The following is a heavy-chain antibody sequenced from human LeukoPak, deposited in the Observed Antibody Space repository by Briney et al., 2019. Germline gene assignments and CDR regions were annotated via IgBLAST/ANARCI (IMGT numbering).Heavy chain of an antibody. D-gene: IGHD3-9*01. Sequence: GGSLRLSCAASGFTFDDYAMHWVRHAPGKGLEWVSGISWNSGSIVYADSVEGRFTISRDNAKNSLYLQMNSLRAGDTALYYCAKDISSGSYFDWLSLGYWGQGTLVTVSS. V-gene: IGHV3-9*01. J-gene: IGHJ4*02. CDR1: GFTFDDYA. CDR3: AKDISSGSYFDWLSLGY. CDR2: ISWNSGSI.